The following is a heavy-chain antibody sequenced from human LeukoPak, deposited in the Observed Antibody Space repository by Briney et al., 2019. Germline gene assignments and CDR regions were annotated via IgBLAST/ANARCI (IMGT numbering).Heavy chain of an antibody. Sequence: SETLSLTCSVSGGSINYYDWSWIRQAAGKGLEWIGRIYASGSTNYNPSLKSRVTMSVDTSKNQFSLKLSSVTAADTAVYFCARYRPKSPTRYMDVWGKGTTVTVSS. V-gene: IGHV4-4*07. CDR1: GGSINYYD. J-gene: IGHJ6*03. CDR2: IYASGST. CDR3: ARYRPKSPTRYMDV. D-gene: IGHD1-14*01.